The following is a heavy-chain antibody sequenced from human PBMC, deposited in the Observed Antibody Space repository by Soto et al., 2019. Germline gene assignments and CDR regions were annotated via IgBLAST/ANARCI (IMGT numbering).Heavy chain of an antibody. CDR2: IYSSENT. CDR3: ARLNGYCTSTNCPGYYGRDV. V-gene: IGHV4-39*01. J-gene: IGHJ6*04. Sequence: QLQVQQSGPGLVKPSETLSLTCSVSGGSVSSSSYSWGWIRQSPGKGLEWIGTIYSSENTYYNPCLLSRVTISVDTSKNEFSLRLSSVTAASTAVYYCARLNGYCTSTNCPGYYGRDVWGKGTTVTVSS. CDR1: GGSVSSSSYS. D-gene: IGHD2-2*03.